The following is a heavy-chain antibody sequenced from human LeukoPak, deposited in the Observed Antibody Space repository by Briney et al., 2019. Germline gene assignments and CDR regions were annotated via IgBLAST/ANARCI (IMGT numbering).Heavy chain of an antibody. CDR2: INDSGST. CDR1: GGSISDYY. J-gene: IGHJ4*02. V-gene: IGHV4-34*01. D-gene: IGHD6-6*01. Sequence: NPSETLSLTCAVYGGSISDYYWNWIRQPPGKGLEWIGEINDSGSTNYNPSLNTRASISVETSQNQFSLKLNSVTAADTAVYFCAKTPTALVRGGYYFDSWGQGTLVTVSS. CDR3: AKTPTALVRGGYYFDS.